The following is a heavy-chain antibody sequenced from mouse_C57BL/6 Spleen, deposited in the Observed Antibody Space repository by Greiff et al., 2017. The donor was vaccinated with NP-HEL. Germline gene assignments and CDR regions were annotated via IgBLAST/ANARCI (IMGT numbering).Heavy chain of an antibody. V-gene: IGHV10-1*01. J-gene: IGHJ4*01. CDR2: IRSKSNNYAT. CDR3: VRHPLYYDYDEYAMDY. D-gene: IGHD2-4*01. CDR1: GFSFNTYA. Sequence: EVQLVESGGGLVQPKGSLKLSCAASGFSFNTYAMNWVRQAPGKGLEWVARIRSKSNNYATYYADSVKDRFTISRDDSESMLYLQMNNLKTEDTAMYYCVRHPLYYDYDEYAMDYWGQGTSVTVSS.